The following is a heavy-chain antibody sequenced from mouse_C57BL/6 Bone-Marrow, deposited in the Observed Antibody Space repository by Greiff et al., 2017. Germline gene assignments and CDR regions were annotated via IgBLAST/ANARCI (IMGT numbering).Heavy chain of an antibody. J-gene: IGHJ2*01. V-gene: IGHV1-26*01. CDR2: INPNNGGT. Sequence: VQLQQSGPELVKPGASVKISCKASGYTFTDYYMNWVKQSHGKSLEWIGDINPNNGGTSYNQKFKGKATLTVDKSSSTAYMELRSLTSDDSAVYYCARKDYWGQGTTLTVSS. CDR3: ARKDY. CDR1: GYTFTDYY.